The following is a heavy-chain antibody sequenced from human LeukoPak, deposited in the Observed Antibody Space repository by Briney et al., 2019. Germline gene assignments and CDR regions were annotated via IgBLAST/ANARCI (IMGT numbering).Heavy chain of an antibody. Sequence: SETLSLTCTVSGGSISSYYWSWIRQPAGKGLEWIGRIYTSGSTNYNPSLKSRVTMSVDTSKNQFSLKLSSVTAADTAVDYCARGHGIAAAGNWFDPWGQETLVTVSS. V-gene: IGHV4-4*07. CDR2: IYTSGST. CDR3: ARGHGIAAAGNWFDP. CDR1: GGSISSYY. J-gene: IGHJ5*02. D-gene: IGHD6-13*01.